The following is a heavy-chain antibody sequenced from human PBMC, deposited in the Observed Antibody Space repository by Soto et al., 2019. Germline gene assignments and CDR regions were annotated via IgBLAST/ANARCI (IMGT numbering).Heavy chain of an antibody. CDR2: IYYSGYT. D-gene: IGHD3-16*01. CDR1: GDSITTSGHL. Sequence: PSETLSLTCNVSGDSITTSGHLWGWIRQPPGKGLEWIGSIYYSGYTYYNPSLKTRVTISVDTSKNQFSLKLSSVTAADTAVYYCARHNGPLYVGYYYDMDVWGQGTTVTVS. J-gene: IGHJ6*02. V-gene: IGHV4-39*01. CDR3: ARHNGPLYVGYYYDMDV.